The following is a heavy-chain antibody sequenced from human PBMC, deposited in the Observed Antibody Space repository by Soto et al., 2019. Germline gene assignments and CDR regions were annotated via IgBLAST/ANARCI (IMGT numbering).Heavy chain of an antibody. CDR1: GYTFTSYG. V-gene: IGHV1-18*01. Sequence: ASVKVSCKASGYTFTSYGISWVRQAPGQGLEWMGWISAYNGNTNYAQKLQGRVTMTTDTSTSTAYMELRSLRSDDTAVYYCAREAIFGVVISGYYYYYGMDVWGQGTTVTVSS. J-gene: IGHJ6*02. CDR2: ISAYNGNT. D-gene: IGHD3-3*01. CDR3: AREAIFGVVISGYYYYYGMDV.